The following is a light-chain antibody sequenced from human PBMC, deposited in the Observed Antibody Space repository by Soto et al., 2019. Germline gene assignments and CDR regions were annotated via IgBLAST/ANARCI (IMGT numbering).Light chain of an antibody. J-gene: IGKJ4*01. CDR2: SAS. CDR1: QRISNC. Sequence: DIQMTQSPSSVSASVGDRVTITCRASQRISNCLGWYQQKPGQAPKLLIYSASSLYSGVPSRFSGSGSGTEFSLTISSLQPEDFATYYCQQANNFPLTFGGGTKVEIK. CDR3: QQANNFPLT. V-gene: IGKV1-12*01.